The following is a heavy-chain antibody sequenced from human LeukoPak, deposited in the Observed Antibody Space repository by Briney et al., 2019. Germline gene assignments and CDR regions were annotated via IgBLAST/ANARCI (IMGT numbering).Heavy chain of an antibody. J-gene: IGHJ5*02. CDR3: AKSALPGGTNWLDP. CDR1: GFTFSSYS. V-gene: IGHV3-48*01. CDR2: IGSSSSTT. Sequence: PGGSLRLSCAASGFTFSSYSMNWGRQAPGKGLEWVSYIGSSSSTTYYADSVKGRFTISRDDSKNTLSLQVNSLIAADTAVYFCAKSALPGGTNWLDPWGQGTLVTVSS. D-gene: IGHD3-16*01.